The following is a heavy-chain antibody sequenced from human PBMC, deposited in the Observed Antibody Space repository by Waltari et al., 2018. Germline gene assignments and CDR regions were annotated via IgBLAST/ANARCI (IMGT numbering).Heavy chain of an antibody. J-gene: IGHJ3*02. D-gene: IGHD1-1*01. V-gene: IGHV3-20*01. Sequence: EVQLVESGGGVVRPGGSLRLSCAASGFTFDDYGMSWVRQAPGKGLEWVSGINWNGGSTGYADSVKGRFTISRDNAKNSLYLQMNSLRAEDTALYHCARDSGGDPTGVHDAFDIWGQGTMVTVSS. CDR1: GFTFDDYG. CDR3: ARDSGGDPTGVHDAFDI. CDR2: INWNGGST.